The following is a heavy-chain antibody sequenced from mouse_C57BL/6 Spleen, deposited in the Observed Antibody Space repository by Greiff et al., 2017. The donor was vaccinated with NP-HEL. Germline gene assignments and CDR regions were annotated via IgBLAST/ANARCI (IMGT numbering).Heavy chain of an antibody. J-gene: IGHJ4*01. V-gene: IGHV1-55*01. D-gene: IGHD1-1*01. CDR3: ARDFGYYGSSFYAMDY. CDR1: GYTFTSYW. Sequence: VQLQQPGAELVKPGASVKMSCKASGYTFTSYWITWVKQRPGQGLEWIGDIYPGSGSTNYNEKFKSKATLTVDTSSSTAYMQLSSLTSEDSAVYYCARDFGYYGSSFYAMDYWGQGTSVTVSS. CDR2: IYPGSGST.